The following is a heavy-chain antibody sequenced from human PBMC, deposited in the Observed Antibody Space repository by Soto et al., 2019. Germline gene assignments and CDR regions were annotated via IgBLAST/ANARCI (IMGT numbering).Heavy chain of an antibody. J-gene: IGHJ4*02. V-gene: IGHV4-59*01. D-gene: IGHD2-2*01. CDR1: GGSISSYY. CDR3: AREMPPHYFDY. Sequence: SETLSLTCTVSGGSISSYYWSWIRQPPGKGLEWIGYIYYSGSTNYNPSLKSRVTISVDTSKNQFSLKLSSVTAADTAVYYCAREMPPHYFDYWGQGTLVTVS. CDR2: IYYSGST.